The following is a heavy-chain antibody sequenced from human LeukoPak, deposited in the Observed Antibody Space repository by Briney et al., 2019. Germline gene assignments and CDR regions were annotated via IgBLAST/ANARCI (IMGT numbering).Heavy chain of an antibody. CDR3: ARELGRLVDY. CDR1: GGSINNYF. J-gene: IGHJ4*02. Sequence: SETLSLTCTVSGGSINNYFWSWVRQHPGKAPEWIGYIHSSGATVHKTPPFESRAAMSVDTSQNQVSLQLRSVTAADTAVYYCARELGRLVDYWGRGTLVIVSS. CDR2: IHSSGAT. D-gene: IGHD6-19*01. V-gene: IGHV4-59*06.